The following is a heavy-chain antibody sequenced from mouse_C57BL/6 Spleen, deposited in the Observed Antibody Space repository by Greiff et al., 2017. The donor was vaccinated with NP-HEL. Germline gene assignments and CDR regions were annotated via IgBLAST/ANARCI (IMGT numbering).Heavy chain of an antibody. J-gene: IGHJ2*01. CDR1: GYTFTSYG. V-gene: IGHV1-81*01. CDR3: ARSSYYYGSSGSYFDY. CDR2: IYPRSGNT. D-gene: IGHD1-1*01. Sequence: VQLQQSGAELARPGASVKLSCKASGYTFTSYGISWVKQRTGQGLEWIGEIYPRSGNTYYNEKFKGKATLTADKSSSSAYMELRSLTSEDSAVDFCARSSYYYGSSGSYFDYWGQGTTLTVSS.